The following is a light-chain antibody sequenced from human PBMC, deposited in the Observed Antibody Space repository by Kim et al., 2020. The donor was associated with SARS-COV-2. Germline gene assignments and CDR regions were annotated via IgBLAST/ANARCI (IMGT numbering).Light chain of an antibody. Sequence: SYELTQPLSVSVALGKTARITCGGNNIGSKNVHWYQQKPGQAPVLVIYRDSNRPSGIPERLSGSNSGNTATLTISRAQAGDEADYYCQVWDSSFVVFGGGTQLTVL. J-gene: IGLJ2*01. V-gene: IGLV3-9*01. CDR2: RDS. CDR1: NIGSKN. CDR3: QVWDSSFVV.